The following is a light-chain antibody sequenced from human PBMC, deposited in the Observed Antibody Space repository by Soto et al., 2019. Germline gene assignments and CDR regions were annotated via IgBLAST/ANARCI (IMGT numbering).Light chain of an antibody. J-gene: IGKJ5*01. CDR1: QSVSSSY. CDR3: QQYGSSPRT. V-gene: IGKV3-20*01. Sequence: EIVLTQSPVTLSLSPWERATLSCSASQSVSSSYLAWYQQKPGQAPRLLIYGASSRATGIPDRFSGSGSGTDFTLTISRLEPEDFAVYYCQQYGSSPRTFGQGTRLEI. CDR2: GAS.